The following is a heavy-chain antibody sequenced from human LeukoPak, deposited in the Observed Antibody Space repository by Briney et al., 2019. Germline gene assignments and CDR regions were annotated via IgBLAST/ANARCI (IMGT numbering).Heavy chain of an antibody. J-gene: IGHJ4*02. CDR2: IWSDGTNE. D-gene: IGHD5-24*01. CDR3: ASNGPPVETPFDY. Sequence: GGSLRLSCVASGFSFSTCAIHWVRQAPGKGLEWVAIIWSDGTNEKYANSVKGRFTISRDNFENTVYLQMNSLRSEDTAVYYCASNGPPVETPFDYWGQGTLVTVSS. CDR1: GFSFSTCA. V-gene: IGHV3-30*02.